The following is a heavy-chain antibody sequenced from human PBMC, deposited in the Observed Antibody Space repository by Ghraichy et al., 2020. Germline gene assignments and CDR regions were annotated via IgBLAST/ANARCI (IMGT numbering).Heavy chain of an antibody. V-gene: IGHV1-18*04. J-gene: IGHJ4*02. D-gene: IGHD4-17*01. CDR2: ISTYNGNT. CDR1: GYTFTRYN. CDR3: ARDDYGDYEVGQY. Sequence: ASVKVSCKASGYTFTRYNIFWVRQAPGQGLEWMGWISTYNGNTNYAQKLQGRVTMTTDTSTSTAYMELRSLRSDDTAVYYCARDDYGDYEVGQYWGQGTLVTVSS.